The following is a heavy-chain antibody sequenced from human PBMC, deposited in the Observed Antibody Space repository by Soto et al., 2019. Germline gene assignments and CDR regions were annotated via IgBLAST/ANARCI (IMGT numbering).Heavy chain of an antibody. CDR1: GGTFSSYA. CDR2: IIPIFGTA. CDR3: ARSDSSGYYYNWFDP. J-gene: IGHJ5*02. Sequence: QVKLVQSGAEVKKPGSSVKVSCKASGGTFSSYAISWVRQAPGQGLEWMGGIIPIFGTANYAQKFQGRVTITADQSTSTAYMYLSSLRSDDTAVYYCARSDSSGYYYNWFDPWGQGTLVTVSS. V-gene: IGHV1-69*01. D-gene: IGHD3-22*01.